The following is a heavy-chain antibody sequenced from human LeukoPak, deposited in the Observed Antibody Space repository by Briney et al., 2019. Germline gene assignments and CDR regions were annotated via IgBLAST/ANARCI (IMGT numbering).Heavy chain of an antibody. D-gene: IGHD2-15*01. J-gene: IGHJ3*02. CDR1: GYTYTSYG. V-gene: IGHV1-18*01. CDR2: ISGYNANT. Sequence: ASVKVSCKASGYTYTSYGISWVRQAPGQGLEWMGWISGYNANTNYAQKVQGRVTMTTDTFTSTAYMELRSLRSDDTAVYYCARRRYGYCSGGSCYTASRYAFDIWGQGTMVTVSS. CDR3: ARRRYGYCSGGSCYTASRYAFDI.